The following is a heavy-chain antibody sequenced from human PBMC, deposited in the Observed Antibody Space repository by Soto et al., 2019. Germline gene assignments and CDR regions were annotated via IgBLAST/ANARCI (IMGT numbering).Heavy chain of an antibody. CDR2: ISVSGGST. D-gene: IGHD5-12*01. CDR3: ATGLVATIFSSVGY. Sequence: HPGGSLRLSCAASGFTFSSYAMSWVRQAPGKGLEWVSSISVSGGSTYYADSVKGRFTISRDNSKNTLYLQMNSLTAEDTAVYYCATGLVATIFSSVGYWGQGTLVTVSS. V-gene: IGHV3-23*01. J-gene: IGHJ4*02. CDR1: GFTFSSYA.